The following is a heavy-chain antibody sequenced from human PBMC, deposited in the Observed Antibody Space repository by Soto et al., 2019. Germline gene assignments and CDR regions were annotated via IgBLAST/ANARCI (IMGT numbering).Heavy chain of an antibody. CDR2: ISYDGSEK. Sequence: QVQLVASGGGVVRPGTSLSLSCAASGFKFSFFAMHWVRQAPGKGLEWVAVISYDGSEKYYADSVKGRFSTSRDNSKNTLTLQMNSLRPDDTAVYFCAKALGELSPESYDYWGQGTLITVSS. CDR1: GFKFSFFA. CDR3: AKALGELSPESYDY. V-gene: IGHV3-30*18. J-gene: IGHJ4*02. D-gene: IGHD3-16*02.